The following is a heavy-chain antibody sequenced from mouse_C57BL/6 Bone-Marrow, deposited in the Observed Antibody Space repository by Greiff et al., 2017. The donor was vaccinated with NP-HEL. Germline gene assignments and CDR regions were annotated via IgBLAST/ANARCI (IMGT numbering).Heavy chain of an antibody. CDR2: IHPNSGGT. V-gene: IGHV1-64*01. Sequence: QVQLQQPGAELVKPGASVKLSCKASGYTFTSYWMHWVKQRPGQGLEWIGMIHPNSGGTNYNQKFKSKAPLTVAKSSSTAYMQLSSRTSEDSAVYYCARAPIITTGVAHWYFDVWGTGTTVTVSS. D-gene: IGHD1-1*01. J-gene: IGHJ1*03. CDR1: GYTFTSYW. CDR3: ARAPIITTGVAHWYFDV.